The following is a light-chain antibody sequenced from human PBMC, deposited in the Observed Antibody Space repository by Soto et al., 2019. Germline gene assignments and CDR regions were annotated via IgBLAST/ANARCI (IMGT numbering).Light chain of an antibody. CDR1: QSVAKN. CDR2: AAS. CDR3: QQYGTSSRYT. J-gene: IGKJ2*01. V-gene: IGKV3-15*01. Sequence: ETVMTQSPDTLSVSPGERVTLSCRASQSVAKNVAWYQHKPGQPPRLLIYAASTRATGIPARFGGSGSGTEFTLTISSLQSEDFAVYYCQQYGTSSRYTFGQGTKLEIK.